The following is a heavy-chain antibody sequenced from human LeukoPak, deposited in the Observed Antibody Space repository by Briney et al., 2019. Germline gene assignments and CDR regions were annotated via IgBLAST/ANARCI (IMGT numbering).Heavy chain of an antibody. D-gene: IGHD4-23*01. CDR1: GFTLRGYC. CDR2: VATGGTGP. J-gene: IGHJ5*02. Sequence: PGGSLRLSCAASGFTLRGYCMHCVRQAPGKGLVWVSRVATGGTGPCYADSVKGRFTISRDNAKNTLYLQMNILSAEATARYCCARDMGHYGGRRGASWGQGTLVTVSS. CDR3: ARDMGHYGGRRGAS. V-gene: IGHV3-74*01.